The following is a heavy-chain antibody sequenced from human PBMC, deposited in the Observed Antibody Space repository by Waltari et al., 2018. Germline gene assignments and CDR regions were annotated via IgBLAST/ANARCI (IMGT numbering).Heavy chain of an antibody. D-gene: IGHD1-1*01. Sequence: EMQLVESGGGLVKPGESLRLSCAASGFDFNADTMNWVRQAPGRGLEWVSGSSANSHYIYYADSVKGRFTVSRDNARNSLYLQMDSLRVDDTGVYYCARSSATGTWGQGALVTVSS. V-gene: IGHV3-21*02. CDR3: ARSSATGT. J-gene: IGHJ1*01. CDR2: SSANSHYI. CDR1: GFDFNADT.